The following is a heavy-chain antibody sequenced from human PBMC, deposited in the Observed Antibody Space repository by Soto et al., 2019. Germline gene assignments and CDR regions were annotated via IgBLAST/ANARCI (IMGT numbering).Heavy chain of an antibody. D-gene: IGHD5-18*01. CDR3: AAALGTYSPFDY. CDR2: ISTSSSYI. J-gene: IGHJ4*02. Sequence: PVGSLRLSCAASGFTFSSYDMNWVRQAPGKGLEWVSSISTSSSYIYYADSVEGRFTISRDSAKNSLNLQMNSLRVEDTAAYYCAAALGTYSPFDYWGQGTPVTVSS. V-gene: IGHV3-21*01. CDR1: GFTFSSYD.